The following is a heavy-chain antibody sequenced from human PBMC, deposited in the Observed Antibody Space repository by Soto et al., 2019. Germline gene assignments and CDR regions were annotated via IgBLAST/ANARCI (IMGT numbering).Heavy chain of an antibody. CDR2: IYYSGST. J-gene: IGHJ4*02. CDR3: ARGRADIVVVPALPDQTFDY. V-gene: IGHV4-39*01. CDR1: GGSISSSSYY. Sequence: QLQLQESGPGLVKPSETLSLTCTVSGGSISSSSYYWGWIRQPPGKGLEWIGSIYYSGSTYYNPSLKSRVTISVDTSKNQFSLKLSSVTAADTAVYYCARGRADIVVVPALPDQTFDYWGQGTLVTVSS. D-gene: IGHD2-2*01.